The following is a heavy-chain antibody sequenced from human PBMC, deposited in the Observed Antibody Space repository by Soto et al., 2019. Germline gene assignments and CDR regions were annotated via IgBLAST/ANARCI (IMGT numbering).Heavy chain of an antibody. J-gene: IGHJ4*02. Sequence: SETLSLTCTVSCRSMSGYYLSWIRHAAGEKQEWIGRICTSGTTDSTPTLKGRVTMSVDTSKNQFSLKLISVTAADTALYYCAREDYYDTGYYVVWGQGTQVTVSS. V-gene: IGHV4-4*07. D-gene: IGHD3-9*01. CDR2: ICTSGTT. CDR1: CRSMSGYY. CDR3: AREDYYDTGYYVV.